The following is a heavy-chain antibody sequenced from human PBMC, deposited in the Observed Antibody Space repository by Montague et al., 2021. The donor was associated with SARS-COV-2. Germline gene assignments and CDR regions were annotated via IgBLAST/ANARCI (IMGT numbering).Heavy chain of an antibody. V-gene: IGHV4-59*01. CDR1: GGSMINNY. J-gene: IGHJ6*02. CDR3: ARGGGRLQHSYYYGMDV. D-gene: IGHD3-10*01. CDR2: IYYTGST. Sequence: SETLSLTCSVSGGSMINNYWSWIRQPPGKGLEWMGYIYYTGSTDYNPSLESRATLSIDTSKNEFSLKLTSVTAADTAVYYCARGGGRLQHSYYYGMDVWGQGTTVTVSS.